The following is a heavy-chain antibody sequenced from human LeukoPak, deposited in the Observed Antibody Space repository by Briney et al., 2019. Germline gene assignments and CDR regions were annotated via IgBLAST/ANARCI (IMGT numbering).Heavy chain of an antibody. J-gene: IGHJ4*02. D-gene: IGHD4-17*01. CDR1: GFTFSSYS. CDR2: IYHSGST. V-gene: IGHV4-38-2*02. CDR3: AREAGDYPLRDY. Sequence: GSLRLSCAASGFTFSSYSMNWVRQAPGKGLEWIGSIYHSGSTYYNPSLKSRVTISVDTSKNQFSLKLSSVTAADTAVYYCAREAGDYPLRDYWGQGTLVTVSS.